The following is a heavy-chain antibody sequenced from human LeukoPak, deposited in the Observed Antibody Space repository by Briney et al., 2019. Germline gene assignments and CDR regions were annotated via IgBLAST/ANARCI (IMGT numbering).Heavy chain of an antibody. Sequence: GGSLRLSCAASGFTFSSYSMNWVRQAPGKGLEWVSSISSGSSYIYYADSVKGRFTISKDNAKNSLYLQMNSLRAEDTAVYYCARDRKAAMVRGVDYWGQGTLVTVSS. CDR3: ARDRKAAMVRGVDY. J-gene: IGHJ4*02. D-gene: IGHD3-10*01. CDR2: ISSGSSYI. CDR1: GFTFSSYS. V-gene: IGHV3-21*01.